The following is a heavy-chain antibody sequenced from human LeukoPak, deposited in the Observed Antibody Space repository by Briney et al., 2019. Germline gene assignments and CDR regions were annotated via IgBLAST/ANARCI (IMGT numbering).Heavy chain of an antibody. Sequence: KSSETLSLTCTVSGGSISNYYWSWIQQTAGKGLEWIGHVYSSGITKYNPSLKSRATLSVDTPKNQFSLRLNSVTAADTAVYYCARTVARGSLYYFEYWGQGVLVTVSS. V-gene: IGHV4-4*07. CDR1: GGSISNYY. J-gene: IGHJ4*02. CDR3: ARTVARGSLYYFEY. D-gene: IGHD3-10*01. CDR2: VYSSGIT.